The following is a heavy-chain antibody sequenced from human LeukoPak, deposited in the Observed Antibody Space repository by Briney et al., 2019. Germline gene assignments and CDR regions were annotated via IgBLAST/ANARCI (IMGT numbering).Heavy chain of an antibody. Sequence: PSETLSLTCTVSGGSISSSSYYWGWIRQPPGKGLEWIGSIYYSGSTYYNPSLKSRVTISVDTSKNQFSLKLSSVTAADTAVYYCARQFNIAAAGTGWFDPWGQGTLVTVSS. CDR2: IYYSGST. CDR3: ARQFNIAAAGTGWFDP. D-gene: IGHD6-13*01. CDR1: GGSISSSSYY. V-gene: IGHV4-39*01. J-gene: IGHJ5*02.